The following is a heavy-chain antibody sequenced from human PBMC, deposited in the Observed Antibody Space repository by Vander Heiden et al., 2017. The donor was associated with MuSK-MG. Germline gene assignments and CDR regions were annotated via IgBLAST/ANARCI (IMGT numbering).Heavy chain of an antibody. V-gene: IGHV3-9*01. D-gene: IGHD3-16*01. CDR1: GFTFDDSA. CDR3: AKGGGDGYNYYYYYYMDV. Sequence: EVQLVESGGGLVQPGRSLRLSCAASGFTFDDSAMHWVRQAPGKGLGWVSGISWNSGSIGYADSVKGRFTISRDNAKNSLYLQMNSLRAEDTALYYCAKGGGDGYNYYYYYYMDVWGKGTTVTVSS. CDR2: ISWNSGSI. J-gene: IGHJ6*03.